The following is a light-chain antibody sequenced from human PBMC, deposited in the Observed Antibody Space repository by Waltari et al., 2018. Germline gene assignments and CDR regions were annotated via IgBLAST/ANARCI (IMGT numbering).Light chain of an antibody. Sequence: EIVMTQSPGTLSVSPGERATLSCRASQIVSSNLAWYQQKPGQAPRLLIYGASTRATGIPARFSGSGSGTEFTLTISSLQSEDFAVYYCQQYSDWPYTFGQGTKLEIK. CDR2: GAS. CDR1: QIVSSN. J-gene: IGKJ2*01. V-gene: IGKV3-15*01. CDR3: QQYSDWPYT.